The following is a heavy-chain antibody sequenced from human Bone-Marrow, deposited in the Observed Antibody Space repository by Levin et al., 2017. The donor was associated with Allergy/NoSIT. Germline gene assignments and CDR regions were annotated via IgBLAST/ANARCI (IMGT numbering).Heavy chain of an antibody. CDR3: ARLDSAGKDFCHLWDY. J-gene: IGHJ4*02. CDR1: GFSLNTRGMC. V-gene: IGHV2-70*01. D-gene: IGHD3-3*01. Sequence: SGPTLVKPTQTLTLTCSFSGFSLNTRGMCVTWIRQSPGKALEWLALIDWDGDTYYTTSLKTRLTISKDSSKNQVVLTMTNVDPVDTATYYCARLDSAGKDFCHLWDYWGQGTLVTVSS. CDR2: IDWDGDT.